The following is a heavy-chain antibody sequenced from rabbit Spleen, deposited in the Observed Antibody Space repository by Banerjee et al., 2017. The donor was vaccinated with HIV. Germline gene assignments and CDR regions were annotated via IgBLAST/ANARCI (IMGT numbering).Heavy chain of an antibody. CDR1: GFSFSSGYW. Sequence: QEQLVESGGGLVQPEGSLTLTCTSSGFSFSSGYWICWVRQAPGKGLEWIAYIYPDYVTVYASWAKGRFTISKTSSTVDLKMTSLTAADTATYWCARRSGGAYDLWGQGTLVTVS. CDR2: IYPDYVT. J-gene: IGHJ3*01. V-gene: IGHV1S45*01. CDR3: ARRSGGAYDL. D-gene: IGHD6-1*01.